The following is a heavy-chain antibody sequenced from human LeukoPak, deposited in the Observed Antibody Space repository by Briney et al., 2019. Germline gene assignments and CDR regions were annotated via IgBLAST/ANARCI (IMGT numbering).Heavy chain of an antibody. CDR1: GGSFSGYY. J-gene: IGHJ4*02. CDR3: ARETGDILTGYYHFDY. Sequence: SETLSLTCAVYGGSFSGYYWSWIRQPPGKGLEWIGEIYHSGSTNYNPSLKSRVTISVDKSKNQFSLKLSSVTAADTAVYYCARETGDILTGYYHFDYWGQGTLVTVSS. D-gene: IGHD3-9*01. V-gene: IGHV4-34*01. CDR2: IYHSGST.